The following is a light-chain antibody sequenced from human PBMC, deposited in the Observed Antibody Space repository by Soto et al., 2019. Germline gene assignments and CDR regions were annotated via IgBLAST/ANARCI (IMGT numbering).Light chain of an antibody. Sequence: QSVLTQPASVSGSPGQSITISCTGTSSDIGGYSYVSWYQQHPGKAPKLMIYEVSNRPSGVSNRFSGSKSGNTASLTISGLQADDEADYYCTSYTPSSTLFYVFGCGTKVTVL. CDR1: SSDIGGYSY. J-gene: IGLJ1*01. V-gene: IGLV2-14*01. CDR2: EVS. CDR3: TSYTPSSTLFYV.